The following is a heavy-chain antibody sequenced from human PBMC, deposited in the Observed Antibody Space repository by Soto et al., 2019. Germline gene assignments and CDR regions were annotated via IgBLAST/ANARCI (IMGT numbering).Heavy chain of an antibody. CDR3: APGSPRLRYCSRTSCYTEGYGMDV. V-gene: IGHV2-5*01. D-gene: IGHD2-2*02. CDR1: GFSLSTSGVG. Sequence: QITLKESGPTLVKPTQTLTLTCTFSGFSLSTSGVGVGWIRQPPGKALEWLALIYWHDDKRYSPSLKSRLTITKDTPKNQVVLTMTNIDPVDTATYYSAPGSPRLRYCSRTSCYTEGYGMDVCGQGSTVIVS. CDR2: IYWHDDK. J-gene: IGHJ6*02.